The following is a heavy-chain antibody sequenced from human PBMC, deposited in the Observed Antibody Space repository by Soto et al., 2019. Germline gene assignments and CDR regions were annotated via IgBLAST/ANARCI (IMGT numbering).Heavy chain of an antibody. D-gene: IGHD1-26*01. V-gene: IGHV1-58*02. CDR3: AANLVGAGGYDAFDI. CDR2: IVVGSGNT. J-gene: IGHJ3*02. CDR1: GFTFTSYA. Sequence: QMQLVQSGPEVKKPGTSVKVSCKASGFTFTSYAMQWVRQARGQRLEWIGWIVVGSGNTNYAQKFQERVTITRDMSTSTAYMELSSLRSEDTAVYYCAANLVGAGGYDAFDIWGQGTMVTVSS.